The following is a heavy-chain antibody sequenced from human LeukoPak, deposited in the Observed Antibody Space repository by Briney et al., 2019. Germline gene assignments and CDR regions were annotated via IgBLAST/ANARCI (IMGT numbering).Heavy chain of an antibody. Sequence: SETLSLTCTVSGYSISSGYYWGWIRQPPGKGLEWIGSIYHSGSTYYNPSLKSRVTISVDTSKNQFSLKLSSVTAADTAVYYCARLLYYGSGSYYRYFDYWGQGTLVTVSS. CDR2: IYHSGST. J-gene: IGHJ4*02. CDR3: ARLLYYGSGSYYRYFDY. D-gene: IGHD3-10*01. CDR1: GYSISSGYY. V-gene: IGHV4-38-2*02.